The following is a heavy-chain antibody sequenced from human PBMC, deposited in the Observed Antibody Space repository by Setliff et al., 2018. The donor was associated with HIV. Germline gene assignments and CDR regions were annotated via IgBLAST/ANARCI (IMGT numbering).Heavy chain of an antibody. CDR3: ARDRIDYVGTIEY. CDR1: GYIFRNHY. V-gene: IGHV1-46*01. Sequence: ASVKVSCKASGYIFRNHYIHWVRQAPGKGLEWMAMINPEGGGTTNAQKFQGRITLASDTSTNTVYMELSSLRSEDTAVYYCARDRIDYVGTIEYWGQGTLVTVSS. CDR2: INPEGGGT. J-gene: IGHJ4*02. D-gene: IGHD4-17*01.